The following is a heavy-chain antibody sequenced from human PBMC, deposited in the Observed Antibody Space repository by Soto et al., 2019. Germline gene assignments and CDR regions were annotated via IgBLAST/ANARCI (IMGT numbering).Heavy chain of an antibody. Sequence: QVQVVESGGGVVQPGRSLRLSCAASGFIFSSYAMHWVRQTPGKGLAWVAFISDDGSTKYYADSVKGRFTISRDNSKNTLYLQMNSLSAEDTAVYYCTRADLTVTLSVFDPWGQGTLVTVSS. CDR1: GFIFSSYA. V-gene: IGHV3-30-3*01. D-gene: IGHD4-17*01. CDR3: TRADLTVTLSVFDP. J-gene: IGHJ5*02. CDR2: ISDDGSTK.